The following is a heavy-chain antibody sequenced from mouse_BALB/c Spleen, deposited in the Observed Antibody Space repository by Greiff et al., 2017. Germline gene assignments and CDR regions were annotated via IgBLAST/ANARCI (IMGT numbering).Heavy chain of an antibody. CDR1: GFSLTSYG. D-gene: IGHD2-4*01. CDR3: ARERSIYYDYESTWFAY. CDR2: IWAGGST. Sequence: QVQLKESGPGLVAPSQSLSITCTVSGFSLTSYGVHWVRQPPGKGLEWLGVIWAGGSTNYNSALMSRLSISKDNSKSQVFLKMNSLQTDDTAMYYCARERSIYYDYESTWFAYWGQGTLVTVSA. V-gene: IGHV2-9*02. J-gene: IGHJ3*01.